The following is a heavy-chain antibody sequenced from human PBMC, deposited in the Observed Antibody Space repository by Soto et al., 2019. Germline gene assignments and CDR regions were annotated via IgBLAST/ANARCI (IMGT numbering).Heavy chain of an antibody. Sequence: QVHLQESGPGLVKPSETLSLTCNVSGDSISSFYWSWIRQPPGKGLEWIGYIYYSGSSNYNPSLKSRVTMSVATSRNQFSLKLISVTAADTAVYYCARRNGDYVWRFDSWGQGTRVTVSS. J-gene: IGHJ5*01. CDR1: GDSISSFY. D-gene: IGHD4-17*01. V-gene: IGHV4-59*08. CDR3: ARRNGDYVWRFDS. CDR2: IYYSGSS.